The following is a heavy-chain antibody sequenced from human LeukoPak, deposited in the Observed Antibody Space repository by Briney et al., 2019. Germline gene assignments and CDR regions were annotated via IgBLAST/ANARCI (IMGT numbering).Heavy chain of an antibody. Sequence: PGGSPRLSCATSGFTVSSNYMSWVRQAPGKGLEWVSVIYDSGTTYYADSVKGRFLIFRDTSKNTVDLQMNSLRVEDTAVYYCAGRRSSGWYAYWGQGTLVTVSS. D-gene: IGHD6-19*01. J-gene: IGHJ4*02. CDR2: IYDSGTT. CDR3: AGRRSSGWYAY. V-gene: IGHV3-53*01. CDR1: GFTVSSNY.